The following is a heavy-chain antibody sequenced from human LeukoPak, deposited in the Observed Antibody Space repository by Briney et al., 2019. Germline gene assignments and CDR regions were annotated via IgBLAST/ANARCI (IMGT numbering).Heavy chain of an antibody. CDR1: GFTFSSYW. Sequence: PGGSLRLSCAASGFTFSSYWMSWVRQAPGKGLEWVANIKQDGSEKYYVDSVKGRFTISRDNAKNSLYLQMNSLRAEDTAVYYCARGSYYYDSSGWGNWGQGTMVTVSS. D-gene: IGHD3-22*01. CDR3: ARGSYYYDSSGWGN. CDR2: IKQDGSEK. V-gene: IGHV3-7*01. J-gene: IGHJ3*01.